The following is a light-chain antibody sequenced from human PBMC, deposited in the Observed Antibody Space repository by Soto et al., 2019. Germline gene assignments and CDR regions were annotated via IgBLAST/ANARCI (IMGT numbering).Light chain of an antibody. J-gene: IGLJ2*01. CDR1: SSDVGSYNL. V-gene: IGLV2-23*01. CDR2: EDI. Sequence: QSALTQPASVSGSPGQSITISCTGTSSDVGSYNLVSWYQQHPGKAPKLMIYEDIERPSGVSNRFSGSKSGNTASLTISGLQTEDEADYYCCSYAGGTSVVFGGGTKLTGL. CDR3: CSYAGGTSVV.